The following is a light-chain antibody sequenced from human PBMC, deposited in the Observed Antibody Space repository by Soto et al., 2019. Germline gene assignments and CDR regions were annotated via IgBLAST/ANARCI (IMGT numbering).Light chain of an antibody. CDR3: CTYAGHVPK. J-gene: IGLJ2*01. V-gene: IGLV2-23*02. Sequence: QSALTQPASVSGSPGQSITIACTGTTSDVAYYELVSWYQQHPGRAPKLLIYEVDKRPSGISVRFSGSKSGATASLTISGLLPEAEAVYFCCTYAGHVPKFGGGTKLTVL. CDR2: EVD. CDR1: TSDVAYYEL.